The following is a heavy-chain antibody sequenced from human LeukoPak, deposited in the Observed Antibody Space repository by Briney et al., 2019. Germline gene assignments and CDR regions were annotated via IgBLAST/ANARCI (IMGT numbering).Heavy chain of an antibody. Sequence: GGSLRLSCAASGFTFSRYWMSWVRQAPGKGLEWMALIWYDGSNKYYADSVRGRFTISRDNSKNTLYLQMNSLRAEDTAVYYCARDDVAVNNAFDVWGQGTMVTVSS. CDR3: ARDDVAVNNAFDV. J-gene: IGHJ3*01. V-gene: IGHV3-33*07. D-gene: IGHD2-15*01. CDR2: IWYDGSNK. CDR1: GFTFSRYW.